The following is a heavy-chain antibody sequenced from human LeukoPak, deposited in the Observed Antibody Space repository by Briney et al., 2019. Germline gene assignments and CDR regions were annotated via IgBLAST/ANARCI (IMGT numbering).Heavy chain of an antibody. V-gene: IGHV3-74*01. D-gene: IGHD3-10*01. CDR3: AKDKEGYYGSGSPTFQH. CDR1: GFTFSSYA. Sequence: GGSLRLSCAASGFTFSSYAMSWVRQAPGKGLEWVSRINSDGSSTSYADSVKGRFTISRDNAKNSLYLQMNSLRAEDTAFYYCAKDKEGYYGSGSPTFQHWGQGTLVTVSS. J-gene: IGHJ1*01. CDR2: INSDGSST.